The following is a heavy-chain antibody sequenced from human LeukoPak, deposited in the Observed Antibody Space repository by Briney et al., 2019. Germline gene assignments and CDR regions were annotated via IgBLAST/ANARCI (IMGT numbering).Heavy chain of an antibody. J-gene: IGHJ3*02. CDR3: ARPGTGGGAFDI. CDR2: IYYGGST. D-gene: IGHD2-8*02. CDR1: GGSISSSSYY. V-gene: IGHV4-39*01. Sequence: SETLSLTCTVSGGSISSSSYYWGWIRQPPGKGLEWIGSIYYGGSTYYNPSLKSRVTISVDTSKNQFSLKLSSVTAADTAVYYCARPGTGGGAFDIWGQGTMVTVSS.